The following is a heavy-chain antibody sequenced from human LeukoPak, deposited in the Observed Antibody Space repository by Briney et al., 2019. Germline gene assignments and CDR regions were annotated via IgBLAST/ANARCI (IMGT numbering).Heavy chain of an antibody. D-gene: IGHD6-6*01. CDR3: AKVVEYSSSFDY. V-gene: IGHV3-23*01. J-gene: IGHJ4*02. Sequence: SGGSLRLSCAASGFTFSTFAMIWVRQPPGKGLEWVSSIFPSGGEIHYADSVKGRFTISRDNSKNTLYLQMNSLRAEDTAVYYCAKVVEYSSSFDYWGQGTLVTVSS. CDR1: GFTFSTFA. CDR2: IFPSGGEI.